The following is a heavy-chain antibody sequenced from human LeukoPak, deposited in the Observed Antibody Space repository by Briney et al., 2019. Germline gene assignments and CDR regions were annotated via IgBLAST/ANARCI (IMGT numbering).Heavy chain of an antibody. CDR3: AHRNSPNPPDCLDY. CDR2: IYWNNEK. Sequence: ESGPTLVKPTQTLTLTCTFSGFSLSTSEVGVGWIRQPPGKALEWLANIYWNNEKRFNPSLKNRLTLTKDTSNNQVVLTVTDLDPLDTATYYCAHRNSPNPPDCLDYWSQGTLVTVSS. V-gene: IGHV2-5*01. D-gene: IGHD2-15*01. J-gene: IGHJ4*02. CDR1: GFSLSTSEVG.